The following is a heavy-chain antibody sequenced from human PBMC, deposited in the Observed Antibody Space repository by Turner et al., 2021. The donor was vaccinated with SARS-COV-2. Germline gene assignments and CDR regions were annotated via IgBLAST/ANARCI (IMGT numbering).Heavy chain of an antibody. Sequence: QVQLVQSGAEVKKPGSSVKVSCKVSGGTFSSYSINWVRQAPGQGLEWMGGIIPMYDTTTYAQRFRGRGTITADESTGTAYMELTRLISGDTAIYFCASMDYGGDAGHAFDIWAQGTWVTVSS. J-gene: IGHJ3*02. CDR1: GGTFSSYS. CDR3: ASMDYGGDAGHAFDI. V-gene: IGHV1-69*01. D-gene: IGHD4-17*01. CDR2: IIPMYDTT.